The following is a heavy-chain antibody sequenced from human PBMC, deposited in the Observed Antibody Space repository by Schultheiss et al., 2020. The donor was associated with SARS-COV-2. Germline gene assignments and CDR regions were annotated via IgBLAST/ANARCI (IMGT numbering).Heavy chain of an antibody. Sequence: ASVKVSCKASGYTFTGYYMHWVRQAPGQGLEWMGWISAYNGNTNYAQKLQGRVTMTTDTSASTAYMELSSLRSEDTAVYYCARVGGSWGKRNWFDPWGQGTLVTVSS. D-gene: IGHD6-13*01. J-gene: IGHJ5*02. CDR2: ISAYNGNT. CDR3: ARVGGSWGKRNWFDP. CDR1: GYTFTGYY. V-gene: IGHV1-18*04.